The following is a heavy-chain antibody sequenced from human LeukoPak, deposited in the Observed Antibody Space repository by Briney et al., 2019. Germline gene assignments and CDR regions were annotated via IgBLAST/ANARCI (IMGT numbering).Heavy chain of an antibody. CDR2: IYSGGST. J-gene: IGHJ4*02. Sequence: PGGSLRLSCAASGFIFSSYWMTWVRQAPGKGLEWVSVIYSGGSTYYADSVKGRFTISRDNSKNTLYLQMNSLRAEDTAVYYCARGIRAADYWGQGTLVTVSS. V-gene: IGHV3-53*01. CDR3: ARGIRAADY. D-gene: IGHD2-21*01. CDR1: GFIFSSYW.